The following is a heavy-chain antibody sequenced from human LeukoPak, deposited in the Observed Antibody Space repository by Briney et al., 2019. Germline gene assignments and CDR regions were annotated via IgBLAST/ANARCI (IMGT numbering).Heavy chain of an antibody. J-gene: IGHJ4*02. D-gene: IGHD3-3*01. CDR3: ARGYDFWSGYYWNY. CDR1: GFTFSSYA. CDR2: ISYDGSNK. Sequence: GGSLRLSCAASGFTFSSYAMHWVRQAPGKGLEWVAVISYDGSNKYYADSVKGRFTISRDNAKNSLYLQMNSLRAEDTAVYYCARGYDFWSGYYWNYWGQGTLVTVSS. V-gene: IGHV3-30-3*01.